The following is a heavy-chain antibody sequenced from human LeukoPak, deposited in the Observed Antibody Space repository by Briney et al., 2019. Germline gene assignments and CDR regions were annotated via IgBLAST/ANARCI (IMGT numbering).Heavy chain of an antibody. CDR1: GGSISSGSYY. CDR3: ARAVPGIAAAGTTNLYYYYYYMDV. V-gene: IGHV4-61*02. D-gene: IGHD6-13*01. Sequence: PSETLSLTCTVSGGSISSGSYYWSWIRQPAGKGLEWIGRIYTSGSTNYNPSLKSRVTISVDTSKNQFSLKLSSVTAADTAVYYCARAVPGIAAAGTTNLYYYYYYMDVWGKGTTVTISS. J-gene: IGHJ6*03. CDR2: IYTSGST.